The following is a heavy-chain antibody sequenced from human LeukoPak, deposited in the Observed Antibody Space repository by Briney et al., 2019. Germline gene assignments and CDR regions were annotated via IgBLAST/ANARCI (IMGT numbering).Heavy chain of an antibody. Sequence: ASVKVSCKASGYTFTCYYMHWVRQAPGQGIEWMGGINTNSGGTKYAQKFQGRVTMTRDTSISTAYMELSRLRSDDTAVYYFAIVWGPCRGDYYFDYGGQGTLVTVSS. J-gene: IGHJ4*02. CDR3: AIVWGPCRGDYYFDY. V-gene: IGHV1-2*02. CDR1: GYTFTCYY. CDR2: INTNSGGT. D-gene: IGHD3-16*01.